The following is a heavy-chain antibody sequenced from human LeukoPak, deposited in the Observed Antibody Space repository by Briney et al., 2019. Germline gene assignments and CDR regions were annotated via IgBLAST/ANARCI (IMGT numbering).Heavy chain of an antibody. CDR2: ISGGGTPT. CDR3: ARDLDDYNDFPPIFQY. CDR1: GFTFSDYA. Sequence: RGSLRLSCVVSGFTFSDYAMSWVRQAPGKGLEWVSVISGGGTPTFYADSVKGRFITSRDNSKNTLYLQMNSLRVEDTAVYYCARDLDDYNDFPPIFQYWGQGTQVIVSS. V-gene: IGHV3-23*01. J-gene: IGHJ1*01. D-gene: IGHD5-24*01.